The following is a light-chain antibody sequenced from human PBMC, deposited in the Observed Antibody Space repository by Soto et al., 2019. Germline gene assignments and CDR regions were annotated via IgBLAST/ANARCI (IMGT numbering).Light chain of an antibody. Sequence: QSVLTQPASVSVSPGQSITISCTGTSRDIGFFNYVSWYQQFPGNAPKLIIFEVTNRPSGVSNRFSASKSGNTASLTISGLQAEDGADYYCSSYTTRSTYVFGTGTKVTVL. CDR1: SRDIGFFNY. CDR3: SSYTTRSTYV. V-gene: IGLV2-14*01. J-gene: IGLJ1*01. CDR2: EVT.